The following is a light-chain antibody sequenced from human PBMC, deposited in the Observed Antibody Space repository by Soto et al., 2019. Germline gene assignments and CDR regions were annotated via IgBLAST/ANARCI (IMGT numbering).Light chain of an antibody. CDR1: QNILSN. CDR3: QQYNNWPIT. J-gene: IGKJ5*01. CDR2: GAS. V-gene: IGKV3-15*01. Sequence: IVLTQSPGLLSLSPGERATLSCRASQNILSNLAWYQQKPGQAPRLLIYGASTRATGIPARFSGSGSGTEFTLTISSLQSEDFEIYYCQQYNNWPITFGQGTRLEIK.